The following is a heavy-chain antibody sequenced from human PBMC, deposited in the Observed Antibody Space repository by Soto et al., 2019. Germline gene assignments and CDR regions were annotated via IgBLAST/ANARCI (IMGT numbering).Heavy chain of an antibody. D-gene: IGHD3-3*01. CDR1: GGSFSGYY. Sequence: SETLSLTCAVYGGSFSGYYWSWIRQPPGKGLEWIGEINHSGSTNYNPSLKSRVTISVDTSKNQFSLKLSSVTAADTAVYYCARFSSGRNWFDPWGQGTLVTVSS. CDR3: ARFSSGRNWFDP. J-gene: IGHJ5*02. CDR2: INHSGST. V-gene: IGHV4-34*01.